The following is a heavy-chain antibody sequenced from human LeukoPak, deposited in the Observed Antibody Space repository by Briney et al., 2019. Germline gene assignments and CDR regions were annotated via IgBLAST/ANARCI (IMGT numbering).Heavy chain of an antibody. Sequence: GGSLRLSCAASGFTLSTYWMTWVRQAPRKGLEWVAAVKPDGSEKYYLDSVRGRFTISRDNAKNSLSLQLSSLRAEDTAVYYCARDVRWLRFVFDHWGQGIPVTVSS. CDR2: VKPDGSEK. J-gene: IGHJ4*02. CDR3: ARDVRWLRFVFDH. V-gene: IGHV3-7*01. CDR1: GFTLSTYW. D-gene: IGHD5-12*01.